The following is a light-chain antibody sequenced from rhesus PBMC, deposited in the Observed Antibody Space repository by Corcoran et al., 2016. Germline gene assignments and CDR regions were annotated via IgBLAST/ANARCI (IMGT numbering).Light chain of an antibody. CDR3: QQDYSWPLT. CDR2: DAS. V-gene: IGKV3-17*03. CDR1: QSVSSR. J-gene: IGKJ3*01. Sequence: EIVMTQSPATLSLSPGERATLSCRASQSVSSRLAWYQQKPGQAPRLLIYDASRRATGIPDRFSGSGSGTEFPLTISSLGPEDVGVYYCQQDYSWPLTFGPGAKLDIK.